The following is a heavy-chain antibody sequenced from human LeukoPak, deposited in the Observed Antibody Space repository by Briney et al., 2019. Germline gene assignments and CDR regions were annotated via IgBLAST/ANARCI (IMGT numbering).Heavy chain of an antibody. CDR1: GYTLTELS. CDR2: FDPEDGET. J-gene: IGHJ6*03. V-gene: IGHV1-24*01. D-gene: IGHD5-12*01. CDR3: ATLATSGYYYYYMDV. Sequence: ASVKVSXKVSGYTLTELSMHWVRQAPGKGLEWMGGFDPEDGETIYAQKFQGRVTMTEDTSTDTAYMELSSLRSEDTAVYYCATLATSGYYYYYMDVWGKGTTVTVSS.